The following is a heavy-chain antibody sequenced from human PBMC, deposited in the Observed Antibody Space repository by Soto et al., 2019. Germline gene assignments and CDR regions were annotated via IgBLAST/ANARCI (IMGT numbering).Heavy chain of an antibody. CDR1: GFTFSSYA. CDR2: ISGSGGST. Sequence: EVQLLESGGGLVQPGGSLRLSCAASGFTFSSYAMSWVRQAPGKGLEWVSAISGSGGSTYYADSVKGRFTISRDNSKNTLYLQMNSLRAEDTAVYYCILEGKTKDYYYYYYMDVWGKGTTVTVSS. V-gene: IGHV3-23*01. D-gene: IGHD3-3*01. CDR3: ILEGKTKDYYYYYYMDV. J-gene: IGHJ6*03.